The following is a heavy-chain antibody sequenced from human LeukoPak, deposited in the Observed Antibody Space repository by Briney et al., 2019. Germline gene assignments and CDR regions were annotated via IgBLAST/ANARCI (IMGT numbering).Heavy chain of an antibody. CDR3: ATGKFYCSSTSCYVGRFDY. CDR1: GFPFSSYS. Sequence: GSLRLSCAASGFPFSSYSMTWVRQAPGKGLEWIGEINHSGSTNYNPSLKSRVTISVDTSKKQFFLRLSSVTAADTAVYYCATGKFYCSSTSCYVGRFDYWGQGTLVTVSS. V-gene: IGHV4-34*01. D-gene: IGHD2-2*01. J-gene: IGHJ4*02. CDR2: INHSGST.